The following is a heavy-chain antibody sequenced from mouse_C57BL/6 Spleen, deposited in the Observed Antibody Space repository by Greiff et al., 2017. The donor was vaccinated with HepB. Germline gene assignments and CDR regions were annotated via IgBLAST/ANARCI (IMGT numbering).Heavy chain of an antibody. J-gene: IGHJ1*03. Sequence: QVHVKQSGAELVKPGASVKLSCKASGYTFTEYTIHWVKQRSGQGLEWIGWFYPGSGSIKYNEKFKDKATLTADKSSSTVYMELSRLTSEDSAVYFCARHEEEGDGYWYFDVWGTGTTVTVSS. CDR1: GYTFTEYT. CDR3: ARHEEEGDGYWYFDV. CDR2: FYPGSGSI. V-gene: IGHV1-62-2*01. D-gene: IGHD2-3*01.